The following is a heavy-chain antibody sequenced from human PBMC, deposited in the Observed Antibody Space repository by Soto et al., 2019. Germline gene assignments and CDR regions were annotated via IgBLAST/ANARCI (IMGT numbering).Heavy chain of an antibody. Sequence: QVQLVQSGAEVKKPGASVKVSCKASGYTFTSYYMHWVRQAPGQGLEWMGIINPSGGSTSYAQKFQGRVTMTRETSTSTVYMELSSLRSEDTAVYYCARDSAFSGGYSYGYPYYYGMDVWGQGTTVTVSS. J-gene: IGHJ6*02. CDR2: INPSGGST. CDR1: GYTFTSYY. D-gene: IGHD5-18*01. CDR3: ARDSAFSGGYSYGYPYYYGMDV. V-gene: IGHV1-46*01.